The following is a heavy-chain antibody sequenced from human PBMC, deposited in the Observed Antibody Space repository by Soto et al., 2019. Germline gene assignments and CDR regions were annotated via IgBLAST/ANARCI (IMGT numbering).Heavy chain of an antibody. Sequence: SETLSLTCTVSGGSIISSSYYWGWIRQPPGKGLEWIGYIYYSGSTNYNPSLKSRVTISVDTSKNQFSLKLTSVTAADTAVYYCARQGSSVGYYYHYYMDVWGKGTTVTVSS. D-gene: IGHD6-6*01. CDR2: IYYSGST. CDR3: ARQGSSVGYYYHYYMDV. V-gene: IGHV4-61*05. J-gene: IGHJ6*03. CDR1: GGSIISSSYY.